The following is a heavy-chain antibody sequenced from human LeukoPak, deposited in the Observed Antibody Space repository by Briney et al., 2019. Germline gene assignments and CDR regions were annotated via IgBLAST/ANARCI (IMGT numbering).Heavy chain of an antibody. Sequence: GGSLRLSCAASGFTFSSYGMHWVRQAPGKGLEWVAVISYDGSNKYYADSVKGRFTISRDNSKNTLYLQMNSLRAEDTAVYYCAKVGTLRYFDWLLYPYDAFDIWGQGTMVTVSS. J-gene: IGHJ3*02. CDR3: AKVGTLRYFDWLLYPYDAFDI. D-gene: IGHD3-9*01. V-gene: IGHV3-30*18. CDR1: GFTFSSYG. CDR2: ISYDGSNK.